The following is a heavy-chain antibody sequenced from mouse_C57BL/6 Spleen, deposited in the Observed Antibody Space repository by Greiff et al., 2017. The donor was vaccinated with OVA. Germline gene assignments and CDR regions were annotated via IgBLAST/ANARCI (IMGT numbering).Heavy chain of an antibody. Sequence: ESGPGLVKPSQSLSLTCSVTGYSITSGYYWNWIRQFPGNKLEWMGYISYDGSNNYNPSLKNRISITRDTSKNQFFLKLNSVTTEDTATYYCARGGYYDGYYDFDYWGQGTTLTVSS. CDR2: ISYDGSN. CDR1: GYSITSGYY. V-gene: IGHV3-6*01. D-gene: IGHD2-3*01. CDR3: ARGGYYDGYYDFDY. J-gene: IGHJ2*01.